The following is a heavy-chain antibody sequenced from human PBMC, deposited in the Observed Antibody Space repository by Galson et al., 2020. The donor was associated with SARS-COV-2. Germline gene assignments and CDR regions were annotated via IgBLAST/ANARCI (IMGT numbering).Heavy chain of an antibody. Sequence: ASVTVSCKASGYIFTSIGISWVRQAPGQGLEWMGWISPYNGNTKYPQSVQGRLTLTRDTSTSTVYMELRSLRSDDTAGYFCARGRSGTGAFDLWGQGTMVAVSS. J-gene: IGHJ3*01. CDR2: ISPYNGNT. CDR3: ARGRSGTGAFDL. CDR1: GYIFTSIG. D-gene: IGHD3-10*01. V-gene: IGHV1-18*04.